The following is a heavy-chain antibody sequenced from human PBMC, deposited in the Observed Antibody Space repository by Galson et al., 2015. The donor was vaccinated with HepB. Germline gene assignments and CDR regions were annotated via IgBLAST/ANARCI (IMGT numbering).Heavy chain of an antibody. CDR2: ITNNGGTT. CDR1: GFTFSHYG. Sequence: SLRLSCAGSGFTFSHYGMSWVRQAPGKALEWVSTITNNGGTTYYPDSVKGRFTISRDNSKNTLYLQMNSLRAEDTAVYYCAKDISPIVIPSYQWFDPWGRGTLVTVSS. V-gene: IGHV3-23*01. CDR3: AKDISPIVIPSYQWFDP. D-gene: IGHD3-16*02. J-gene: IGHJ5*02.